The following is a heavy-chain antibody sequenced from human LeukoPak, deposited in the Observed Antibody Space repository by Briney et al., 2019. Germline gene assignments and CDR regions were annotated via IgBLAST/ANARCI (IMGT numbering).Heavy chain of an antibody. CDR1: GYTFTNYD. CDR2: MNPNSGNT. CDR3: TRSVRNGHFDY. Sequence: ASVKVSCKASGYTFTNYDINWVRQAPGQGLEWMGWMNPNSGNTGYAQKFQGRVTMTRSTSISTAYMELSSLRFEDTAVYFCTRSVRNGHFDYWGQGTLVTASS. J-gene: IGHJ4*02. V-gene: IGHV1-8*01. D-gene: IGHD2-8*01.